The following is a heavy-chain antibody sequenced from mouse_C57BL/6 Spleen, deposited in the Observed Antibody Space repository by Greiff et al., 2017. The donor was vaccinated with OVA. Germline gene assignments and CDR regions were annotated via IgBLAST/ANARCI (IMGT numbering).Heavy chain of an antibody. Sequence: QVQLKESGPELVKPGASVKISCKASGYAFSSSWMNWVKQRPGKGLEWIGRIYPGDGDTNYNGKFKGKATLTADKSSSTAYMQLSSLTSEDSAVYCCASLYGNSWFAYWGQGTLVTVSA. CDR1: GYAFSSSW. CDR2: IYPGDGDT. J-gene: IGHJ3*01. V-gene: IGHV1-82*01. CDR3: ASLYGNSWFAY. D-gene: IGHD2-1*01.